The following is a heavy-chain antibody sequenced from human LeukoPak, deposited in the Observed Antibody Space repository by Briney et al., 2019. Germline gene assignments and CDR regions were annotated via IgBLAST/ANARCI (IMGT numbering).Heavy chain of an antibody. J-gene: IGHJ5*02. CDR1: GGSISSGGYS. V-gene: IGHV4-30-2*01. CDR3: AGNSGWFDP. Sequence: PSETLSLTCAVSGGSISSGGYSWRWIRQPPGKGLEWIGYIYHSGSTYYNPSLKSRVTISVDRSKNQFSLKLSSVTAADTAVYYCAGNSGWFDPWGQGTLVTVSS. D-gene: IGHD1-7*01. CDR2: IYHSGST.